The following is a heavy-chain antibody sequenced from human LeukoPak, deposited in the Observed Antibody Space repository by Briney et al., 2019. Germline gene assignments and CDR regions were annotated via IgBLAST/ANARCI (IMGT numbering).Heavy chain of an antibody. CDR3: TTIKRGDIFGYFDF. CDR1: DGSMTTHH. CDR2: VFDSGRT. D-gene: IGHD5-18*01. J-gene: IGHJ4*02. V-gene: IGHV4-59*11. Sequence: SETLSLTCTVSDGSMTTHHWNWIRQTPGKGLEWIGYVFDSGRTKVNPSLKSRVTLSADTSKNQLSLRLSSVTAADTAMYYCTTIKRGDIFGYFDFWGQGILVTVSS.